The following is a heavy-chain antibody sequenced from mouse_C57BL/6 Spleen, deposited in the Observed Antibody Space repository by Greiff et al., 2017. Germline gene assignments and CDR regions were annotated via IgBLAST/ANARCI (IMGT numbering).Heavy chain of an antibody. CDR3: ARYGTAQATKAMDY. CDR2: IRNKANGYTT. D-gene: IGHD3-2*02. J-gene: IGHJ4*01. CDR1: GFTFTDYY. V-gene: IGHV7-3*01. Sequence: EVKLMESGGGLVQPGGSLSLSCAASGFTFTDYYMSWVRQPPGKALEWLGFIRNKANGYTTEYSASVKGRFTISRDNSQSILYLQMNALRAEDSATYYCARYGTAQATKAMDYWGQGTSVTVSS.